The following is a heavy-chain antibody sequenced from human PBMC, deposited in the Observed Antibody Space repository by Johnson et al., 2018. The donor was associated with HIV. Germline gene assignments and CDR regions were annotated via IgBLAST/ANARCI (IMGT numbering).Heavy chain of an antibody. D-gene: IGHD6-6*01. Sequence: VQLVESGGGLVQPGGSLRLSCAASGLSFRSYDMYWVRQATGKGLEWVSGIGIAGDTYYLGSVKGRFTISRENAKSSLYLQMSSLRAGDTAVYYCARGRRYSSFGPFDIWGQGTMVTVSS. CDR1: GLSFRSYD. V-gene: IGHV3-13*01. CDR2: IGIAGDT. J-gene: IGHJ3*02. CDR3: ARGRRYSSFGPFDI.